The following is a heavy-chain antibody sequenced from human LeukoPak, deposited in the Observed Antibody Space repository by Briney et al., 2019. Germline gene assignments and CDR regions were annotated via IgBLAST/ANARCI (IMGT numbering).Heavy chain of an antibody. J-gene: IGHJ5*02. Sequence: PSQTLSLTCTVSGGSISSSSYYWGWIRQPPGKGLEWIGEINHSGSTNYNPSLKSRVTISVDTSKNQFSLKLSSVTAADTAVYYCARRVRYLNWFDPWGQGTLVTVSS. CDR2: INHSGST. V-gene: IGHV4-39*07. CDR3: ARRVRYLNWFDP. CDR1: GGSISSSSYY. D-gene: IGHD1-1*01.